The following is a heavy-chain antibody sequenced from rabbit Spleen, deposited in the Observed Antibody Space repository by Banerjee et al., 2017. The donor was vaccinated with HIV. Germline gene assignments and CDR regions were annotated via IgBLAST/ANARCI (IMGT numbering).Heavy chain of an antibody. Sequence: QEQLVESGGGLVQPGGTLKLSCNASDFDLSNYGMSWVRQAPGKGLEWIGYIDPLFGSTYYANWVNGRFTISRDSAQKTLYLQLNSLTAADTATYFCVRDRANIGGDYGPYYFDLWGPGTLVTVS. CDR1: DFDLSNYG. CDR3: VRDRANIGGDYGPYYFDL. CDR2: IDPLFGST. V-gene: IGHV1S47*01. J-gene: IGHJ4*01. D-gene: IGHD2-1*01.